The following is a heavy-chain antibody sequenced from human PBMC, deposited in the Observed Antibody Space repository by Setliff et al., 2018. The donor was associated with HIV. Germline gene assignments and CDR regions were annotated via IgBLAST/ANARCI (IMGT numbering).Heavy chain of an antibody. CDR3: ARGTGSYGSDY. CDR2: IWTSGST. V-gene: IGHV4-61*02. D-gene: IGHD5-18*01. Sequence: SETLSLTCTVSGGSISSGSYYWSWIRQPAGKGLEWIGRIWTSGSTNYNPSLKSRVIISVDTSKNQFSLKLSSVTAADTAVYYCARGTGSYGSDYWGQGTLVTVSS. CDR1: GGSISSGSYY. J-gene: IGHJ4*02.